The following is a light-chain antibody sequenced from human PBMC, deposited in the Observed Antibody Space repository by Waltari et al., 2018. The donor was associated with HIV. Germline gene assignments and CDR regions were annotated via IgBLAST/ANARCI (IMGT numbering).Light chain of an antibody. Sequence: QSVLTQPPSVSGAPGQRVTISCTGSSSNIGAGYDVHWYQKLPGTAPKLPIHGNTNRPSGVPDLFSGSKSGTSASLAITGLQAEDEAEYYCQSYDSRLSGPVVFGGGTKLTVL. CDR3: QSYDSRLSGPVV. CDR2: GNT. CDR1: SSNIGAGYD. V-gene: IGLV1-40*01. J-gene: IGLJ2*01.